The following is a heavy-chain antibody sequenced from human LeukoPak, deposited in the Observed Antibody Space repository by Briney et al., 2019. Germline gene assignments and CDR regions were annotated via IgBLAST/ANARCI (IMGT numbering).Heavy chain of an antibody. CDR2: SIPILGIA. V-gene: IGHV1-69*04. CDR1: GGTFRSYA. D-gene: IGHD3-3*01. Sequence: SVKVSCKASGGTFRSYAISWFRQAPGQGLEWLGRSIPILGIANCAQKFQDRVTITADKSTSTAYMELSSLRSEDTAMYYCARDQRAYYDFWSGYQPFDYWGQGTLVTVSS. J-gene: IGHJ4*02. CDR3: ARDQRAYYDFWSGYQPFDY.